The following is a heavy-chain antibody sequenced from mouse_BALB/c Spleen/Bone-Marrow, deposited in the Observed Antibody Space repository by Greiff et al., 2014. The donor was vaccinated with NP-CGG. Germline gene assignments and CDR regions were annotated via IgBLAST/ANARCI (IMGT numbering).Heavy chain of an antibody. CDR2: INSGGGGT. Sequence: QVQLQQPGAGLVRPGTSVKVSCKGSGYAFTNYLIEWVKQRPGQGLEWIGVINSGGGGTKYNEKFKGKATLTADKSSSTAYMQLSSLTSDDSAVYFCARAITDAMDYWGQGTSVTVSS. CDR3: ARAITDAMDY. J-gene: IGHJ4*01. CDR1: GYAFTNYL. V-gene: IGHV1-54*01. D-gene: IGHD2-4*01.